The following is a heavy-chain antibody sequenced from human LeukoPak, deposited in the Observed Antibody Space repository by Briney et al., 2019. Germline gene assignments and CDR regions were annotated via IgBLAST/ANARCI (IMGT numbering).Heavy chain of an antibody. CDR3: ARVPSGYDYAGYEYYFDY. CDR2: IYYSGST. D-gene: IGHD5-12*01. J-gene: IGHJ4*02. CDR1: GGSISSSSYF. Sequence: SETLSLTCTVSGGSISSSSYFWGWIRQPPGKGLAWIGSIYYSGSTHYNPSLESRVTISVDTSKNQFSLKLSSVTAADTAMYYCARVPSGYDYAGYEYYFDYWGQGTLVTVSS. V-gene: IGHV4-39*01.